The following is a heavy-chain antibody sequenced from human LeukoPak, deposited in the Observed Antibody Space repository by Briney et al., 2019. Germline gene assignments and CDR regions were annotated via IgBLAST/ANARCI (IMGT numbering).Heavy chain of an antibody. CDR1: GYTFTSYG. CDR2: ISAYNGNT. J-gene: IGHJ4*02. Sequence: ASVKVSCKASGYTFTSYGISWVRQAPGQGLEWMGWISAYNGNTNYAQKLQGRVTMTTDTSTSTAYMELRSLRSDDTAVYYCARNKYHYDSSGYYYWGQGTLVTVSS. D-gene: IGHD3-22*01. V-gene: IGHV1-18*01. CDR3: ARNKYHYDSSGYYY.